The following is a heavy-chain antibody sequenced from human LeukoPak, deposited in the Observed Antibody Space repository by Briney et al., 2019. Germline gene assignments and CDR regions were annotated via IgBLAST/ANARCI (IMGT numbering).Heavy chain of an antibody. CDR3: ARVLRDYDFWSGYYRLMYYFDY. CDR1: GCTFTSYG. CDR2: ISAYNGNT. V-gene: IGHV1-18*01. Sequence: GASVKVSCKASGCTFTSYGISWVRQAPGQGLEWMGWISAYNGNTNYAQKLQGRVTMTTDTSTSTAYTELRSLRSDDTAVYYCARVLRDYDFWSGYYRLMYYFDYWGQGTLVTVSS. J-gene: IGHJ4*02. D-gene: IGHD3-3*01.